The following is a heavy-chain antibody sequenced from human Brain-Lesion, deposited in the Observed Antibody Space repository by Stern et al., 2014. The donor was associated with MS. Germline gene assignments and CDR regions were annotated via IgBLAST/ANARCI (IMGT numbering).Heavy chain of an antibody. CDR2: INPNSGGT. V-gene: IGHV1-2*02. D-gene: IGHD3-10*01. CDR1: GYTFTGYY. J-gene: IGHJ6*02. Sequence: QLVQSGAEVKKPGASVKVSCKASGYTFTGYYMYWVRQAPGQGLDRMGWINPNSGGTHYAQKFQGRVTMTRDTSITTAYMELSRLRSDDTAVYYCARGYYGSGRPQKGMDVWGQGTTVTVSS. CDR3: ARGYYGSGRPQKGMDV.